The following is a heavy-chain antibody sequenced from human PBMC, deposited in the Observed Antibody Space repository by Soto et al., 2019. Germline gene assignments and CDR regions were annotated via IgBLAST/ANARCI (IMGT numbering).Heavy chain of an antibody. CDR3: ARDDAFANENAFDL. CDR1: GFSFRTYG. V-gene: IGHV3-33*01. J-gene: IGHJ3*01. D-gene: IGHD1-1*01. CDR2: ISPK. Sequence: GGSLRLSCAVSGFSFRTYGFHWVRQPPGKGLQWVAVISPKGHSDSVEGRFTISRDNSKDTLYLQMNNLRAEDTAVYYCARDDAFANENAFDLWGQGTKVTVSS.